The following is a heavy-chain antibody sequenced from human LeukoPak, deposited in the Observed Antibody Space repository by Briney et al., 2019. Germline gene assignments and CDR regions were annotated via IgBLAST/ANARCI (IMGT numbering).Heavy chain of an antibody. CDR2: IYYSGST. V-gene: IGHV4-61*01. Sequence: SETLSLTCTVSGGSVSSGSYYWSWIRQPPGKGLEWIGYIYYSGSTNYNPSLKSRVTISVDTSKNQFSLKLSSATAADTAVYYCAGENYYDSSGYPYYFDYWGQGTLVTVSS. CDR1: GGSVSSGSYY. J-gene: IGHJ4*02. CDR3: AGENYYDSSGYPYYFDY. D-gene: IGHD3-22*01.